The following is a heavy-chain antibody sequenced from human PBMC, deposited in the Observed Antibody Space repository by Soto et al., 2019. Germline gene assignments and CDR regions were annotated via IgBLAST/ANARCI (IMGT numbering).Heavy chain of an antibody. CDR3: TRHLGSGSYYY. J-gene: IGHJ4*02. CDR1: GFTFRGSA. V-gene: IGHV3-73*01. CDR2: IRSKANSYAT. D-gene: IGHD1-26*01. Sequence: GGSLRLSCAASGFTFRGSAMHWVRQASGKGLEGVGRIRSKANSYATAYAAAVKGRFTISRDDSKNTAYLQMNSLKTEDTAVYYCTRHLGSGSYYYWGQGTLVTVSS.